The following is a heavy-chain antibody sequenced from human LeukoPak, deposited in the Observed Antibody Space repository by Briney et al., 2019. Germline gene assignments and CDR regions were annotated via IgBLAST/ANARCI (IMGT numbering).Heavy chain of an antibody. CDR1: GYAFADYW. CDR2: IYPADSDI. V-gene: IGHV5-51*01. CDR3: ARQEYCSGGSCYTWFDP. Sequence: GESLKISCRVFGYAFADYWIGWVRQMPGKGLEWMGIIYPADSDIRYSPSFQGQVTISADKSISTAYLQWSSLKASDTAMYYCARQEYCSGGSCYTWFDPWGQGTLVTVSS. D-gene: IGHD2-15*01. J-gene: IGHJ5*02.